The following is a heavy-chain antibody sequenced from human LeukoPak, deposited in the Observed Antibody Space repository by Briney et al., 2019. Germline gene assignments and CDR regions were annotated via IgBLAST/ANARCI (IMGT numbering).Heavy chain of an antibody. V-gene: IGHV3-48*01. Sequence: GGSLRLSCAASGFTFSSYSMNWVRQAPGKGLECVSYISSSSTIYYADSVKGRFTISRDDAKNSLFLQTNSLRADDTAVYYCARESVPYAPGGDYWGQGTLVTVSS. CDR2: ISSSSTI. CDR3: ARESVPYAPGGDY. D-gene: IGHD3-16*01. J-gene: IGHJ4*02. CDR1: GFTFSSYS.